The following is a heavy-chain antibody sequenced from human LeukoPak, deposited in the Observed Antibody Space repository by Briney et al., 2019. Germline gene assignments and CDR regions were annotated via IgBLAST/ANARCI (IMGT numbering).Heavy chain of an antibody. D-gene: IGHD6-6*01. Sequence: SETLSLTCTVSGGSISSSSYYWGWLRQPPGKGLEWIGSIYYSGSTYYNPSLKSRVTISVDTSKNQFSLKLSSVTAADTAVYYCARQRHSSSSLNFYYYYYMDVWGKGTTVTVSS. CDR1: GGSISSSSYY. J-gene: IGHJ6*03. V-gene: IGHV4-39*01. CDR3: ARQRHSSSSLNFYYYYYMDV. CDR2: IYYSGST.